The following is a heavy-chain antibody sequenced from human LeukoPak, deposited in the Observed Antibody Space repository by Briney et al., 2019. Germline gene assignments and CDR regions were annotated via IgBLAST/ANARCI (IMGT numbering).Heavy chain of an antibody. CDR1: GFMLSVYY. J-gene: IGHJ4*02. Sequence: GGSVRLSCEASGFMLSVYYMSWFRLAPGKGLEWIGYISPTGSYTTYADSVRGRFTISRDNAKNLLFLQMNDLRTEDTAVYYCARKLGGAQCGGDCFFDHWGQGTRVAVSS. V-gene: IGHV3-11*03. D-gene: IGHD2-21*02. CDR2: ISPTGSYT. CDR3: ARKLGGAQCGGDCFFDH.